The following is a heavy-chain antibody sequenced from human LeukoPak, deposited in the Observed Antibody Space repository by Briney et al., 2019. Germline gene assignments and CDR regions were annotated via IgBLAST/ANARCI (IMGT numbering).Heavy chain of an antibody. D-gene: IGHD2-15*01. V-gene: IGHV3-30*04. CDR1: GFTFSSYA. J-gene: IGHJ4*02. Sequence: PGGSLRLSCAASGFTFSSYAMHWVRQAPGKGLEWVAVISYDGSNKYYADSVKGRFTISRDNSKNTLYLQMNSLRAEDTAVYYCAKDLGALGSYYFDYWGQGTLVTVSS. CDR3: AKDLGALGSYYFDY. CDR2: ISYDGSNK.